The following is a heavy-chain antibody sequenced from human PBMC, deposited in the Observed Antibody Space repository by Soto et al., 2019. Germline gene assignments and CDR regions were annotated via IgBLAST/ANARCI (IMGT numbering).Heavy chain of an antibody. V-gene: IGHV1-3*01. D-gene: IGHD4-17*01. CDR1: GYTFITYS. Sequence: ASVKVSCKASGYTFITYSIHWLRQAPGQRLEWMGWINAANGNTKYSQNFQGRLTITRDTSASTVYMDLSSLRFEDTAVYYCAKAGGLTVTADPVGWFDPWGQGTLVTVSS. CDR2: INAANGNT. J-gene: IGHJ5*02. CDR3: AKAGGLTVTADPVGWFDP.